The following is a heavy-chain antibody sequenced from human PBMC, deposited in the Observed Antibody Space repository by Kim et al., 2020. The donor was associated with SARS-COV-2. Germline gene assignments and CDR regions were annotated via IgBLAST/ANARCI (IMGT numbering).Heavy chain of an antibody. D-gene: IGHD2-15*01. CDR1: GFTFSSYA. Sequence: GGSLRLSCAASGFTFSSYAMHWVRQAPGKGLEWVAVISYDGSNKYYADSVKGRFTISRDNSKNTLYLQMNSLRAEDTAVYYCARGAILRDGMDVWGQGTTVTVSS. V-gene: IGHV3-30-3*01. CDR3: ARGAILRDGMDV. CDR2: ISYDGSNK. J-gene: IGHJ6*02.